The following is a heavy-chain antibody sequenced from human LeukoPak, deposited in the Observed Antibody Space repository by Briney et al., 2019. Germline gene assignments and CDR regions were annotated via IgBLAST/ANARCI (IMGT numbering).Heavy chain of an antibody. V-gene: IGHV1-2*02. CDR1: GYTFTGYY. D-gene: IGHD2-2*01. CDR3: ASPSCSSTSCPYYYYMDV. J-gene: IGHJ6*03. Sequence: AASVKVSCKASGYTFTGYYMHWVRQAPGQGLEWMGWINPNSGGTNYAQKFQGRVTMTRDTSISTAYMELSRLRSDDTAVYYCASPSCSSTSCPYYYYMDVWGKGTTVTVSS. CDR2: INPNSGGT.